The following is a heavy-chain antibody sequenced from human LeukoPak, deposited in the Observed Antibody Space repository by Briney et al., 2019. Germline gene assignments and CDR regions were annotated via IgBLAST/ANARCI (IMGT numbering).Heavy chain of an antibody. V-gene: IGHV3-66*02. D-gene: IGHD3-22*01. CDR3: ATEKYHYDSSGYYLDY. J-gene: IGHJ4*02. CDR1: GFTFSSYA. CDR2: IYSGGST. Sequence: GGSLRLSCAASGFTFSSYAMSWVRQAPGKGLEWVSVIYSGGSTYYADSVKGRFTISRDNSKNTLYLQMNSLRAEDTAVYYCATEKYHYDSSGYYLDYWGQGTLVTVSS.